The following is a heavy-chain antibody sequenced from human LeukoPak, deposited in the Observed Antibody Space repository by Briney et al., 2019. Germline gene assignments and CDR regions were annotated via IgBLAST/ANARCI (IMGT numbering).Heavy chain of an antibody. V-gene: IGHV3-64*02. CDR1: GFTFSRNA. J-gene: IGHJ4*02. CDR2: ISSNGNSK. Sequence: GGSLRLSCAASGFTFSRNAMHWVRQAPGKGLEYVSAISSNGNSKYYADSVKGIISISRDNSKNMLYLQMGSLRVEDMAVYYCARAEDYYYGSGIDYWGQGTLVTVSS. CDR3: ARAEDYYYGSGIDY. D-gene: IGHD3-10*01.